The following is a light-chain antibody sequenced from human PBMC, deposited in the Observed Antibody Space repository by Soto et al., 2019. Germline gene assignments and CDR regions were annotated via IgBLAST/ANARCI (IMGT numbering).Light chain of an antibody. CDR2: AAS. CDR1: VSIGGL. Sequence: GDRVPVTCYVRVSIGGLLNWYQQKLGKAPKLLIYAASSLQSGVPSRFSGSGSGTDFTLTISSLQPEDFATYYCQQSYSTLRTFCGVANADIK. CDR3: QQSYSTLRT. V-gene: IGKV1-39*01. J-gene: IGKJ4*01.